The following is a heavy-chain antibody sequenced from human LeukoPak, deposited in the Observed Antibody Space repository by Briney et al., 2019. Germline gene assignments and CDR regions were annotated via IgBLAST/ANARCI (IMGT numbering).Heavy chain of an antibody. Sequence: GASVRVSCKAAGHSVTSYYMDRVRQAPGQGLEWMGIINPSGGSTSYAQKFQGRVTMTRDTSISTAYMELSRLRSDDTAVYYCARDPRPVSHQLTPYYYYYYGMDVWGQGTTVTVSS. D-gene: IGHD2-2*01. CDR1: GHSVTSYY. CDR3: ARDPRPVSHQLTPYYYYYYGMDV. V-gene: IGHV1-46*01. CDR2: INPSGGST. J-gene: IGHJ6*02.